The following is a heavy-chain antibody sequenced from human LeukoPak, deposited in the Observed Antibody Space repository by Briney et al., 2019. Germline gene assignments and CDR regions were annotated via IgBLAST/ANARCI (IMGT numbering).Heavy chain of an antibody. J-gene: IGHJ4*02. CDR1: GGSFSGYY. CDR2: INHSGST. Sequence: SETLSLTCAVYGGSFSGYYWSWIRQPPGKGLEWIGEINHSGSTNYNPSLKSRVTISVDTSRNQFSLKLSSVSAADTAVYYCARYSGMGYSPGTYSNSWGQGTRVAVSS. CDR3: ARYSGMGYSPGTYSNS. D-gene: IGHD1-26*01. V-gene: IGHV4-34*01.